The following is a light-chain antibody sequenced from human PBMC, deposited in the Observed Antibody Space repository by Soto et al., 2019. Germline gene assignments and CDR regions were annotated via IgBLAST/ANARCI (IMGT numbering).Light chain of an antibody. V-gene: IGLV1-40*01. CDR1: HSDIGAGYG. CDR3: QSFDSSRIGLL. CDR2: DTT. J-gene: IGLJ2*01. Sequence: QSVLTQPPSVTGAPGQRVTISCTGSHSDIGAGYGVHWYQQFPHSAPKLLIYDTTNRPSGVPDRFSGSRSGTSASLAITGRQAEDEADYSCQSFDSSRIGLLFGGGTKVTVL.